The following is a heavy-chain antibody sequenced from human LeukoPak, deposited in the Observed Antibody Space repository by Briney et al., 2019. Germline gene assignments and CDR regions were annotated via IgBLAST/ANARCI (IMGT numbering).Heavy chain of an antibody. D-gene: IGHD3-10*01. CDR1: GYIFISYG. V-gene: IGHV1-18*01. CDR2: ISGYSGNT. Sequence: APVKVSCKASGYIFISYGISWVRQAPGQGLEWMGWISGYSGNTNYAQKLQGRVTMAADTSTSTAYMELRSLRSDDTAVYYCARDYYGSARNFDYWGQGTLVTVSS. J-gene: IGHJ4*02. CDR3: ARDYYGSARNFDY.